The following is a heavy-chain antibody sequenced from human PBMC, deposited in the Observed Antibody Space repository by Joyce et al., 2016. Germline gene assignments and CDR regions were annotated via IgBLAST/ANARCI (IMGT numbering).Heavy chain of an antibody. J-gene: IGHJ4*02. CDR2: FTPIFATA. CDR1: EGTRSGYA. CDR3: ARLRQTGNINDY. D-gene: IGHD1-14*01. Sequence: QMQLVQAGAEVKKPGYSVKVSGKALEGTRSGYAVSWVRQAPGQGLEWIGGFTPIFATAKYAQKFQARVTITADKSPNTAYMELSSLRYEDTAIYYCARLRQTGNINDYWGQGTLVTVSS. V-gene: IGHV1-69*06.